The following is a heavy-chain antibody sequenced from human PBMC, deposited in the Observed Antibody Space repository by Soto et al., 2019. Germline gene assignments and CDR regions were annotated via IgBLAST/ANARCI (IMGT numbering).Heavy chain of an antibody. V-gene: IGHV1-69*13. J-gene: IGHJ5*02. CDR2: IIPIFGTA. D-gene: IGHD6-13*01. Sequence: ASVKVSCKASGGTFSSYAISWVRQAPGQGLEWMGGIIPIFGTANYAQKFQGRVTITADESTSTAYMELSSLRSEDTAVYYCASVGGIAQGEPWGQGTLVTVSS. CDR1: GGTFSSYA. CDR3: ASVGGIAQGEP.